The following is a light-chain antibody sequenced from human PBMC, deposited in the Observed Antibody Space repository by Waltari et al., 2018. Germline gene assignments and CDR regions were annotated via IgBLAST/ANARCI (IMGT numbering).Light chain of an antibody. Sequence: SYVLTQPPSVSVAPGKTARITCGGNNIGSKSVHWFQQKPGQAPVLVVHDDSDRPAGIPERFSGSNSGNTATLTISRVEAGDEADYYCQVWDSSSDHVVFGGGTKLTVL. V-gene: IGLV3-21*03. CDR3: QVWDSSSDHVV. CDR1: NIGSKS. J-gene: IGLJ2*01. CDR2: DDS.